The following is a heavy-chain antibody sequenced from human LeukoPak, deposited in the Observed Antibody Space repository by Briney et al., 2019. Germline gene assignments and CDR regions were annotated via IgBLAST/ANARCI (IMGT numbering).Heavy chain of an antibody. V-gene: IGHV3-53*04. CDR1: GFTVSSNY. CDR3: ASGIAAAGTGGLHYFDY. D-gene: IGHD6-13*01. J-gene: IGHJ4*02. Sequence: GGSLRLSCAASGFTVSSNYMSWVRQAPGKGLEWVSVIYSGGSTYYADSVKGRFTISRHNSKNTLYLQMNSLRAEDTAEYYCASGIAAAGTGGLHYFDYWGQGTLVTVSS. CDR2: IYSGGST.